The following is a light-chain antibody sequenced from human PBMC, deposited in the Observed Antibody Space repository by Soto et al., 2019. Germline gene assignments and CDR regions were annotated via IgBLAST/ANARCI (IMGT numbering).Light chain of an antibody. CDR2: EVN. CDR1: SSDVGGYNY. J-gene: IGLJ1*01. V-gene: IGLV2-8*01. Sequence: QSVLTQPTSASGSAGESVTISCTGTSSDVGGYNYVSWYQQYPGKVPKLMVYEVNKRPSGVPDRFSGSKSGNTASLTVSGLQAEDEADYYCTSYAGGNNVFGTGTKVTV. CDR3: TSYAGGNNV.